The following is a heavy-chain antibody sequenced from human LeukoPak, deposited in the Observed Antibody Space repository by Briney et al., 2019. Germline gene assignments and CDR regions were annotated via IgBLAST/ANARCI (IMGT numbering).Heavy chain of an antibody. CDR2: IYSGGRT. J-gene: IGHJ4*02. CDR3: TRDSLFGVVSESNGPFDY. D-gene: IGHD3-3*02. V-gene: IGHV3-66*02. CDR1: GFPVSSNY. Sequence: GGSLRLSCAASGFPVSSNYMSWVRQAPGKGLEWVSVIYSGGRTYYADSVKGRFTISRDNSKNTLYLQTNSLRAEDTAVYYCTRDSLFGVVSESNGPFDYWGQGTLVTVSS.